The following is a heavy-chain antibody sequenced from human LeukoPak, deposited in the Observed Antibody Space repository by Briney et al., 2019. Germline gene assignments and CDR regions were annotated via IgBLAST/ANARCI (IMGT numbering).Heavy chain of an antibody. D-gene: IGHD3-22*01. Sequence: KPSETLSLTCAAYGGSFSGYYWSWIRQPPGKGLEWVGEINHSGSTNYNPSLKSRVTISVDTSKNTLYLQLNSLTAADTAVYYCGRGRGYSSGYYGYWGQGTLVTVSS. J-gene: IGHJ4*02. CDR3: GRGRGYSSGYYGY. CDR1: GGSFSGYY. V-gene: IGHV4-34*01. CDR2: INHSGST.